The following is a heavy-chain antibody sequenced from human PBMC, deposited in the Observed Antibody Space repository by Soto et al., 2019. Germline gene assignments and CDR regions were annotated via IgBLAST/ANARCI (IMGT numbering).Heavy chain of an antibody. J-gene: IGHJ4*02. V-gene: IGHV3-53*01. CDR2: IHSGGST. D-gene: IGHD1-26*01. CDR3: ARDHSRSYRSFDF. CDR1: GFTVSSTY. Sequence: GGSLRRAWTASGFTVSSTYMTWVRQAPGKGREWVSTIHSGGSTYYVDSVQGRFTISRDNSKNTLYLQMNSLRAEDTAVYYCARDHSRSYRSFDFCGRGTLVTVSS.